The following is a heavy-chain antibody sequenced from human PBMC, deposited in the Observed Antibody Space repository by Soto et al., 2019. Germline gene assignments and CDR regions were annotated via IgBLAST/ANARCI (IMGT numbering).Heavy chain of an antibody. D-gene: IGHD3-22*01. CDR2: ISGSGGST. CDR1: GFTFSSYA. J-gene: IGHJ4*02. V-gene: IGHV3-23*01. Sequence: GSLRLSCAASGFTFSSYAMSWVRRSPGKGLEWVSAISGSGGSTYYADSVKGRFTISRDNSKNTLYLQMNSLRAEDTAVYYCAKVGVYYDSSGYYFFDCWGQGTLVTVS. CDR3: AKVGVYYDSSGYYFFDC.